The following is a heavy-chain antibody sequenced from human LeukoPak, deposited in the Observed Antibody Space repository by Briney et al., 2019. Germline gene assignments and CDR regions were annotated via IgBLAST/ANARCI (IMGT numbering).Heavy chain of an antibody. CDR1: GGSITSGGYS. V-gene: IGHV4-31*03. CDR3: ARDIGTMVRGVIRLGAFDI. Sequence: SETLSLTCTVSGGSITSGGYSWSWIRQHPGKGLEWIWYIYYSGSTYYNPSLKSRVTISVDTSKNQFSLKLSSVTAADSAVYYCARDIGTMVRGVIRLGAFDIWGQGTMVTVSS. J-gene: IGHJ3*02. CDR2: IYYSGST. D-gene: IGHD3-10*01.